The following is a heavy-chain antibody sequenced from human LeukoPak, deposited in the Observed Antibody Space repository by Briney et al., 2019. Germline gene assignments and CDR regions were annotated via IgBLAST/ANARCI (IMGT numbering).Heavy chain of an antibody. D-gene: IGHD1-14*01. Sequence: GGSLRLSCAASGFIFSNYGMHWVRQAPGKGLEWVAFLRNDESEIFYADSVKGRFTISRDNSKNTLYLQMSSLGDEDTAVYYCVKDTGRGDFWGQGTQVTVSS. J-gene: IGHJ4*02. CDR3: VKDTGRGDF. CDR1: GFIFSNYG. CDR2: LRNDESEI. V-gene: IGHV3-30*02.